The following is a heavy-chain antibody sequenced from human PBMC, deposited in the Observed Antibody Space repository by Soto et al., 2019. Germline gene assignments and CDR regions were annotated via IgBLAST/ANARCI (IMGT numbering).Heavy chain of an antibody. CDR3: ARDSWDHYGGHDLVLDN. J-gene: IGHJ4*02. CDR1: GFSFNSYT. CDR2: ISHSNSFI. Sequence: EVQLVESGGGLVKPGGSLRLSCAASGFSFNSYTMNWLRQAPGKGPEWVSSISHSNSFIFYAPSVKGRFTIARDNAKNSLYLHMESLRDEDTAVYYCARDSWDHYGGHDLVLDNWGQGSLVTVSS. D-gene: IGHD5-12*01. V-gene: IGHV3-21*01.